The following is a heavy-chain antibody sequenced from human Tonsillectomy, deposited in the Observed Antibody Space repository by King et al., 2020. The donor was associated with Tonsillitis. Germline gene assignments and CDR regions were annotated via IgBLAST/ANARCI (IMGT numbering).Heavy chain of an antibody. CDR2: ILRGGTGI. D-gene: IGHD5-24*01. V-gene: IGHV3-23*03. CDR1: GFTFSNYA. CDR3: AKDLTPDGFYNLAR. J-gene: IGHJ4*02. Sequence: VQLVESGGGLVQPGGSLRLSCRASGFTFSNYAMNWFRQAPGKGLEWVSIILRGGTGIQYADSVKGRFTISRDNSKNTLYLQMNSLRAEDTAVYYCAKDLTPDGFYNLARWGQGTLVTVSS.